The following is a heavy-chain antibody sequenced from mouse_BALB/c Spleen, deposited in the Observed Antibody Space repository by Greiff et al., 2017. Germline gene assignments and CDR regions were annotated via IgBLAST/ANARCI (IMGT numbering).Heavy chain of an antibody. J-gene: IGHJ3*01. CDR3: ARDRGGWFAY. CDR1: GFSLTSYG. V-gene: IGHV2-9*02. Sequence: VQRVESGPGLVAPSQSLSITCTVSGFSLTSYGVHWVRQPPGKGLEWLGVIWAGGSTNYNSALMSRLSISKDNSKSQVFLKMNSLQTDDTAMYYCARDRGGWFAYWGQGTLVTVSA. CDR2: IWAGGST. D-gene: IGHD3-1*01.